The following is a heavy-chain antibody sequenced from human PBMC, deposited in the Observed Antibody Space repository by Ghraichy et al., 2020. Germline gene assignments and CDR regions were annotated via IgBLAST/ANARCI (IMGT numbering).Heavy chain of an antibody. J-gene: IGHJ6*02. CDR3: ARDNRAGTTVKYYGMDV. V-gene: IGHV3-48*02. D-gene: IGHD4-11*01. Sequence: GGSLRLSCAASGFTFSSYSMNWVRQAPGKGLEWVSFISSSSSTIYYADSVKGRFTISRDNAKNSLYLQMNSLRDEDTAVYYCARDNRAGTTVKYYGMDVWGQGTTVTVSS. CDR1: GFTFSSYS. CDR2: ISSSSSTI.